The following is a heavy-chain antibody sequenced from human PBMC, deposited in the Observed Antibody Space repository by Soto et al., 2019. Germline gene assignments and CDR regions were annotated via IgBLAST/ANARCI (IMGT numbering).Heavy chain of an antibody. CDR1: GYTFTNYA. CDR3: ATRNVSGSGTYSFDY. D-gene: IGHD3-10*01. CDR2: INAAIGNT. V-gene: IGHV1-3*01. J-gene: IGHJ4*02. Sequence: QVQLVQSGAEVKKPGASVKVSCKASGYTFTNYAMHWVRQAPGQRLEWMGWINAAIGNTKYSQKFQGSVTITRDTSANTAYMELSSLRSEATAVYYCATRNVSGSGTYSFDYWGQGTLFTFSS.